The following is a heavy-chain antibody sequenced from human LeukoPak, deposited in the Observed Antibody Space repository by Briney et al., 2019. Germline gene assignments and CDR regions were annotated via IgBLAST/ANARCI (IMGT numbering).Heavy chain of an antibody. V-gene: IGHV3-7*01. J-gene: IGHJ4*02. CDR3: ARRASFVVVVAATQGFDY. D-gene: IGHD2-15*01. CDR2: IKQDGSEK. CDR1: GFTFSSYW. Sequence: GGSLRLSCAASGFTFSSYWMSWVRQAPGKGLEWVANIKQDGSEKYYVDSVKGRFTISRDNAKNSLYLQMNSLRAEDTAVYYCARRASFVVVVAATQGFDYWGQGTLVTVSS.